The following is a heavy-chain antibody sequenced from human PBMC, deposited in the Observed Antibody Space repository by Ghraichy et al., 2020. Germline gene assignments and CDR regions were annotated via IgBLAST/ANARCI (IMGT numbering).Heavy chain of an antibody. V-gene: IGHV6-1*01. CDR3: ARVAWLETIHWFDP. CDR2: TYYRSKWYT. J-gene: IGHJ5*02. CDR1: GDSVSSKSVA. Sequence: SQTLSLTCAISGDSVSSKSVAWNWIRQSPSRGLEWLGRTYYRSKWYTDYAESVKSRITINPDTSKNQFSLQLNSVTPEDTAVYYCARVAWLETIHWFDPWGQGTLVTVSS. D-gene: IGHD3-22*01.